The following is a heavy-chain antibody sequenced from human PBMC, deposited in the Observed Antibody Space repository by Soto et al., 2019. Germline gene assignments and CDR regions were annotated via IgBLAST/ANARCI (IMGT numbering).Heavy chain of an antibody. CDR3: AKDRDTVVPYYFDY. J-gene: IGHJ4*02. CDR2: ISYDGSNK. CDR1: GFTFSSYG. D-gene: IGHD2-15*01. V-gene: IGHV3-30*18. Sequence: PGGSLRLSCAASGFTFSSYGMHWVRQAPGKGLEWVAVISYDGSNKYYADSVKGRFTISRDNSKNTLYLQMNSLRAEDTAVYYCAKDRDTVVPYYFDYWAQGTLVTVSS.